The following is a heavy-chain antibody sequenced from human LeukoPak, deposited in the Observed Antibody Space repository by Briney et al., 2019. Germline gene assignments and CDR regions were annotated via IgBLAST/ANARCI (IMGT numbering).Heavy chain of an antibody. Sequence: GRSLRLSCAASGFTFSSYAMHWVRQAPDKGLEWVAVISYDGSNKYYADSVKGRFTISRDNSKNTLYLQMNSLRAEDTAVYYCARDSGRYCSSTSCYRWDFDYWGQGTLVTVSS. CDR2: ISYDGSNK. V-gene: IGHV3-30-3*01. J-gene: IGHJ4*02. CDR1: GFTFSSYA. D-gene: IGHD2-2*02. CDR3: ARDSGRYCSSTSCYRWDFDY.